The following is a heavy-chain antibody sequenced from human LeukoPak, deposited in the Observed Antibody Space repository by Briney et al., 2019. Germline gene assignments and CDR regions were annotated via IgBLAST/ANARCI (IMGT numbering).Heavy chain of an antibody. J-gene: IGHJ4*02. D-gene: IGHD5-18*01. V-gene: IGHV3-53*01. CDR2: IYSGGST. CDR1: GFTVSSNY. CDR3: ARERGYSYGIDY. Sequence: GGSLRLSCAASGFTVSSNYMSWVRQAPGKGLEWVSVIYSGGSTYYADSVKGRFTISRDNSKNTLYLQMSSLRAEDTAVYYCARERGYSYGIDYWGQGTLVTVSS.